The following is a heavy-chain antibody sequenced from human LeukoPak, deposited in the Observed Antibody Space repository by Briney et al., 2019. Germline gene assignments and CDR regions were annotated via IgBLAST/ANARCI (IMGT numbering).Heavy chain of an antibody. V-gene: IGHV4-61*01. J-gene: IGHJ4*02. CDR1: GGSISSSSYY. CDR2: IYYSGST. CDR3: AREGGIAIFDY. D-gene: IGHD2-15*01. Sequence: SETLSLTCTVSGGSISSSSYYWSWIRQPPGKGLEWIGYIYYSGSTNYNPSLKSRVTISVDTSKNQFSLKLSSVTAADTAVYYCAREGGIAIFDYWGQGTLVTVSS.